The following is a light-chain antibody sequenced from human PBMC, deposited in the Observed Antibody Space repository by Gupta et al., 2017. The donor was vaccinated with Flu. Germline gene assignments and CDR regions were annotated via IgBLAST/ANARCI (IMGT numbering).Light chain of an antibody. V-gene: IGKV1-5*03. CDR1: QNINTW. CDR2: TAS. Sequence: DIQLTQSPSTLSASAGDRVTITCRASQNINTWMAWYQQKPGKAPKILIYTASRLESGVPSRFSGSGSGTEFTLTITSLQPDDFATYYCQQYMTDPWTFGQGTKVEI. CDR3: QQYMTDPWT. J-gene: IGKJ1*01.